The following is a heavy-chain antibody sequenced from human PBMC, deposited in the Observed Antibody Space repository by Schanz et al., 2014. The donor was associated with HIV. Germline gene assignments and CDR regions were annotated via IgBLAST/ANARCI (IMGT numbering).Heavy chain of an antibody. CDR2: IWVDGTSK. D-gene: IGHD3-16*01. V-gene: IGHV3-33*08. CDR1: GFSFDTFG. Sequence: QVQLVESGGGVVQPGRSLRLSCAGSGFSFDTFGIHWVRQAPGKGLEWLAVIWVDGTSKFYADSVKGRFIISRDNSKNTLYLDINSLGAEDTAVYYCARALGRFRLYHLDYWGQGTLVTVSS. CDR3: ARALGRFRLYHLDY. J-gene: IGHJ4*02.